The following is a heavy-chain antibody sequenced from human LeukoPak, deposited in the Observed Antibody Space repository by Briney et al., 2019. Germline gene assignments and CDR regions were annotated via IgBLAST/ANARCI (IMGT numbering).Heavy chain of an antibody. J-gene: IGHJ6*03. CDR2: IYTSGST. D-gene: IGHD3-9*01. V-gene: IGHV4-4*07. CDR1: GGSISSYY. Sequence: PSETLSLTCTVSGGSISSYYWSWIRQPAGKGLEWIGRIYTSGSTNYNPSLKSRVTMSVDTSKNQFSLKLSSVTAADTAVYYCARVKRVYDILTGSSYYYYMDVWGKGTTVTISS. CDR3: ARVKRVYDILTGSSYYYYMDV.